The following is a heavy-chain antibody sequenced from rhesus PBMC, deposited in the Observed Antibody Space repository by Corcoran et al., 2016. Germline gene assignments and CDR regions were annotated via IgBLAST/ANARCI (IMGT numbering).Heavy chain of an antibody. J-gene: IGHJ6*01. D-gene: IGHD5-24*01. CDR3: AKAGGGSGCSYLDS. Sequence: EVQLVETGGGLVKPGGSLRLSCAASGFTFRRYGMSWVRQAPGKGLGWVSGISYAGGRTNYADSVKGRVTNSRNNSKNTLSLQMNSLRAEDTAVYYCAKAGGGSGCSYLDSWGQGVVVTVSS. CDR1: GFTFRRYG. CDR2: ISYAGGRT. V-gene: IGHV3S5*01.